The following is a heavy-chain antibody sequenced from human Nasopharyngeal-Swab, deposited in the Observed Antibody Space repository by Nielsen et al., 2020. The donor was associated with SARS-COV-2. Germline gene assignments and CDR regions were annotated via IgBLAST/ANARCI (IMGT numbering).Heavy chain of an antibody. D-gene: IGHD5-18*01. Sequence: GESLKISCAASGFTFSSYAMSWVRQAPGKGLEWVSHINQDGSEKYYVDSMKGRFTISRDNAKNSVYLQINSLRAEDTALYFCARDGYSYDFSSYYMDVWGKGTTVTVSS. CDR2: INQDGSEK. CDR1: GFTFSSYA. CDR3: ARDGYSYDFSSYYMDV. J-gene: IGHJ6*03. V-gene: IGHV3-7*01.